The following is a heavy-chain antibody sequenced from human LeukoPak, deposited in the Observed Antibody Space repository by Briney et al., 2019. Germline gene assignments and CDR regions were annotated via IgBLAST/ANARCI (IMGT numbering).Heavy chain of an antibody. CDR3: ARDQGKVTGTPFDH. D-gene: IGHD1-20*01. CDR2: INPNIGVT. CDR1: GYTFTGYY. V-gene: IGHV1-2*02. J-gene: IGHJ4*02. Sequence: ASVRVSCKASGYTFTGYYIHWVRQAPGQGLEWTGWINPNIGVTNFAQKFQGRVTMTRDTSISTAYMELSRLRSDDTAVYYCARDQGKVTGTPFDHWGQGTLVTVSS.